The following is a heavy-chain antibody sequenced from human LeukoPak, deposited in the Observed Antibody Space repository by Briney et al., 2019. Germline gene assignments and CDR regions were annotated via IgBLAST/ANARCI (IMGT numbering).Heavy chain of an antibody. CDR1: GFTFSSYA. D-gene: IGHD3-10*01. V-gene: IGHV3-23*01. CDR2: ISVSGGST. CDR3: AKYGSGTYYNGLY. J-gene: IGHJ4*02. Sequence: GGSLRLSCAASGFTFSSYAMTWVRQAPGKGLQWVSTISVSGGSTDYADSVKGRFTISRDTSKSTLYLQMNSLRDEDTAVYYCAKYGSGTYYNGLYWGQGALVTVSS.